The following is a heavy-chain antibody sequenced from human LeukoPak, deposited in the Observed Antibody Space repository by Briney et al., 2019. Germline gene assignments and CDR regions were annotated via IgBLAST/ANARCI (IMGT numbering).Heavy chain of an antibody. J-gene: IGHJ4*02. CDR1: GGSISSYY. Sequence: SETLSLTSTVSGGSISSYYWSWIRQPPGKGLEWIGYIYYSGSTNYNPSLKSRVTISVDTSKNQFSLKLSSVTAADTAVYYCARELIHDSSGYYQFFDYWGQGTLVTVSS. V-gene: IGHV4-59*01. CDR3: ARELIHDSSGYYQFFDY. D-gene: IGHD3-22*01. CDR2: IYYSGST.